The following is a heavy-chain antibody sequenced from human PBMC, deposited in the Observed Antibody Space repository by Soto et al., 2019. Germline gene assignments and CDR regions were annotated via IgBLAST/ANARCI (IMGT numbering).Heavy chain of an antibody. CDR2: INHSGST. CDR1: GGSFSGYY. Sequence: SETLSLTCAVYGGSFSGYYWSWIRQPPGKGLEWIGEINHSGSTNYSPSLKSRVTISVDTSKNQFSLKLSSVTAADTAVYYCARGHHVVVVAAIYWFDPWGQGTLVTVSS. V-gene: IGHV4-34*01. J-gene: IGHJ5*02. CDR3: ARGHHVVVVAAIYWFDP. D-gene: IGHD2-15*01.